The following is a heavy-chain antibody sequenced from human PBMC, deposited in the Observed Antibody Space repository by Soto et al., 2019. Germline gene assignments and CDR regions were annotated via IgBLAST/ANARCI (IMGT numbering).Heavy chain of an antibody. CDR3: ARDYYYDSSGYSLYYGMDV. D-gene: IGHD3-22*01. CDR1: GYTFTSYD. Sequence: ASVKVSCKASGYTFTSYDINWVRQATGQGLEWMGWMNPNSGNTGYAQKFQGRVTMTRNTSISTAYMELSSLRSEDTAVYYCARDYYYDSSGYSLYYGMDVWGQGTTVTAP. V-gene: IGHV1-8*01. J-gene: IGHJ6*02. CDR2: MNPNSGNT.